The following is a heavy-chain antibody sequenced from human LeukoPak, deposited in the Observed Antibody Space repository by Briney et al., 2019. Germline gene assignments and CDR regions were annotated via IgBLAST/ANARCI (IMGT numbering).Heavy chain of an antibody. CDR1: GFSFRTYA. Sequence: LPGGSLRLSCAASGFSFRTYAMSWVRQAPGPPLEWVSAISDNSGRTYYADSVKGRFTISRDNSKNTLVQMNSLRAEDTAVYYCAREYDSSWPSWGQGTLVTVSS. J-gene: IGHJ5*02. V-gene: IGHV3-23*01. CDR2: ISDNSGRT. CDR3: AREYDSSWPS. D-gene: IGHD3-22*01.